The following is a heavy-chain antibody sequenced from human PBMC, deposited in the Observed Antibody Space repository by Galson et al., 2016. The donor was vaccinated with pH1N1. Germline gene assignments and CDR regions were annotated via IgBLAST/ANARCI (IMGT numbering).Heavy chain of an antibody. CDR3: ARTRGYSYGSFDY. CDR2: VSGSGDYT. D-gene: IGHD5-18*01. CDR1: GFTFRGDA. Sequence: LRLSCAASGFTFRGDAMSWVRQPPGKGLEWVSAVSGSGDYTHYADSAKGRFTISRDNSKNMLYLEMNSLRVEDTAVYYCARTRGYSYGSFDYWGQGTLVTVSS. V-gene: IGHV3-23*01. J-gene: IGHJ4*02.